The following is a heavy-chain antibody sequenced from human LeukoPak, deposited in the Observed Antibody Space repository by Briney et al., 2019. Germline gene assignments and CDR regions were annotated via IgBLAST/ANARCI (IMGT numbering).Heavy chain of an antibody. D-gene: IGHD3-16*01. CDR1: GFTFSNYA. CDR3: ASGRFATFYGVWDY. J-gene: IGHJ4*02. Sequence: GGSLRLSCAASGFTFSNYAMSWVRQAPGKSLEWVSAISGSGDSTYYAVSVKGRFSISRDNSKNTLFLQMNSVRAEDTAVYYCASGRFATFYGVWDYWGQGTPITVSS. CDR2: ISGSGDST. V-gene: IGHV3-23*01.